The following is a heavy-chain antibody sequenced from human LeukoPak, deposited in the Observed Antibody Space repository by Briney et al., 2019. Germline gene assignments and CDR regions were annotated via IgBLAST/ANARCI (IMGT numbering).Heavy chain of an antibody. V-gene: IGHV3-66*01. CDR1: GFTVSSNY. CDR3: ARRGEKKYYFDY. Sequence: GGSLRLSCAASGFTVSSNYMSWVRQAPGKGLEWVSVIYSCGSTYYADSVKGRFTISRDNSKNTLYLQMNSLRAEDTAVYYCARRGEKKYYFDYWGQGTLVTVSS. J-gene: IGHJ4*02. D-gene: IGHD3-10*01. CDR2: IYSCGST.